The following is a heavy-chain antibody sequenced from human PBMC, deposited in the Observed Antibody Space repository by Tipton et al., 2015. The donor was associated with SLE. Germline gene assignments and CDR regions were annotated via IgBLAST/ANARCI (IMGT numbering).Heavy chain of an antibody. V-gene: IGHV4-59*11. CDR1: GGSISSHY. Sequence: PGLVKPSETLSLTCTVSGGSISSHYWSWIRQPPGKGLEWIGYIYYSGSTNYNPSLKSRVTISVDTSKNQFSLKLSSVTAADTAVYYCASIDSSGYTPGIWGQGTMVTVSS. CDR3: ASIDSSGYTPGI. D-gene: IGHD3-22*01. J-gene: IGHJ3*02. CDR2: IYYSGST.